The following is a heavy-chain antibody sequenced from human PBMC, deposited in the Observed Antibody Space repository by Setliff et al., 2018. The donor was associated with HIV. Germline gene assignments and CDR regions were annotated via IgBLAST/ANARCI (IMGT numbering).Heavy chain of an antibody. J-gene: IGHJ4*02. CDR2: VFYSGST. D-gene: IGHD3-9*01. CDR3: ATLPRGYDTLTGYYRRDYFDY. CDR1: GYSITSDYY. Sequence: PSETLSLTCGVSGYSITSDYYWGWIRQPPGKGLEWIGSVFYSGSTYYNPSLKSRVTISVDTSKNQFSLKLTSVPAADTAVYYCATLPRGYDTLTGYYRRDYFDYWGQGTLVTVS. V-gene: IGHV4-38-2*01.